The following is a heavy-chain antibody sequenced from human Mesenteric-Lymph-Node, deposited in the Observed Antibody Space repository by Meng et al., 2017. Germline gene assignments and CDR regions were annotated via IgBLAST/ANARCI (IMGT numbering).Heavy chain of an antibody. CDR3: ARGRVYSYGYSASDY. Sequence: QGKLQQWGAGLLKPSETLSLTCAVYGGSFSGYYWSWIRQPPGKGLEWIGEINHSGSTNYNPSLKSRVTISVDTSKNQFSLKLSSVTAADTAVYYCARGRVYSYGYSASDYWGQGTLVTVSS. CDR2: INHSGST. D-gene: IGHD5-18*01. J-gene: IGHJ4*02. CDR1: GGSFSGYY. V-gene: IGHV4-34*01.